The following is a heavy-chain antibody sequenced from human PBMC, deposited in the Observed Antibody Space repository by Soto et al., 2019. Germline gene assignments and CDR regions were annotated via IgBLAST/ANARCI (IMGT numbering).Heavy chain of an antibody. D-gene: IGHD3-22*01. J-gene: IGHJ4*02. CDR2: INDGGRT. V-gene: IGHV4-34*01. Sequence: QVQLQQWGAGLLKPSETLSLTCAVYGGSFSDYSWTWIRQPPGKGLEWIGEINDGGRTNYTPSLERRVTISRDTSKNRFSLKLSSVTAADTAVYYCARGSHKLHSYDSSGFYHYVDYWGQGSLVTVSS. CDR1: GGSFSDYS. CDR3: ARGSHKLHSYDSSGFYHYVDY.